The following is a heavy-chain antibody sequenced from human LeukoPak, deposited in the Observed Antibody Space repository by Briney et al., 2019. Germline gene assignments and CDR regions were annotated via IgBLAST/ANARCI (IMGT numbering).Heavy chain of an antibody. J-gene: IGHJ4*02. Sequence: SETLSLTCTVSGDSISSSKKYWGWVRQPPGKGLEWIGSIYYSGNTYYNPSLKSRVTISLDTSRNQFSLRLSSVTAADTADYYCARAQGNGLIDFWGEGTLVTVSS. CDR2: IYYSGNT. V-gene: IGHV4-39*01. CDR3: ARAQGNGLIDF. D-gene: IGHD3/OR15-3a*01. CDR1: GDSISSSKKY.